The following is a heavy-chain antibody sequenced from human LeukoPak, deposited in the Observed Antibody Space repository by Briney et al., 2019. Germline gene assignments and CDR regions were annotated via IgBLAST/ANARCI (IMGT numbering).Heavy chain of an antibody. CDR2: MSPNSSNT. D-gene: IGHD4/OR15-4a*01. CDR3: VRCAVGCYHNYGIDA. V-gene: IGHV1-8*01. Sequence: ASVKVSCKASGYTFTSYDINWVRQPTGQGLEWMGWMSPNSSNTGYAQKFQGRVTMTRSTSINTAYMELSSLRPEDTAVYYCVRCAVGCYHNYGIDAWGQGTTVTVSS. CDR1: GYTFTSYD. J-gene: IGHJ6*02.